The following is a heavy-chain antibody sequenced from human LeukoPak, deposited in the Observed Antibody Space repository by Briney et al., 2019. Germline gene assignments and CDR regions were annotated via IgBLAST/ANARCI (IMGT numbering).Heavy chain of an antibody. J-gene: IGHJ4*02. CDR3: AGQNYYGSGSYYPFDY. D-gene: IGHD3-10*01. CDR2: ISSSGSTI. CDR1: GFTFSDYY. V-gene: IGHV3-11*04. Sequence: PGGSLRLSCAASGFTFSDYYMSWIRQAPGKGLEWVSYISSSGSTIYYADSVKGRFTISRDNAKNSLYLQMNSLRAEDTAVYYCAGQNYYGSGSYYPFDYWGQGTLVTVSS.